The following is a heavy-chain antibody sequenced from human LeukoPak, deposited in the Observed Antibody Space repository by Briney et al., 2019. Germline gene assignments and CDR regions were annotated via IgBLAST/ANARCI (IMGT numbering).Heavy chain of an antibody. Sequence: PSGTLSLTCTVSGGSISNVNYYWGWIRQPPGKGLEWIGTIYYSGTTYYNLSLKSRVTIFVDTSKNQFSLRLNSVTAADTAVYYCARMGPGVIVASPWGQGTLVTVSS. V-gene: IGHV4-39*01. CDR3: ARMGPGVIVASP. D-gene: IGHD3-22*01. CDR1: GGSISNVNYY. J-gene: IGHJ5*02. CDR2: IYYSGTT.